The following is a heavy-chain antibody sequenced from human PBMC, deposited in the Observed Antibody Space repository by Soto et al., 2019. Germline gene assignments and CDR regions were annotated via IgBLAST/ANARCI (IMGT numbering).Heavy chain of an antibody. J-gene: IGHJ3*02. CDR3: GRGGMPTVSQAQAFDT. V-gene: IGHV3-66*01. CDR2: IYSGGST. Sequence: EVQLVESGGGLVQPGGSLRLSCAASGFTVSSNYMSWVRQAPGKGLEWVSVIYSGGSTYYADSVKGRFTISRDNSKNTLNLQINSLRAEDRAVNNCGRGGMPTVSQAQAFDTGGQGTMVTFFS. CDR1: GFTVSSNY. D-gene: IGHD4-17*01.